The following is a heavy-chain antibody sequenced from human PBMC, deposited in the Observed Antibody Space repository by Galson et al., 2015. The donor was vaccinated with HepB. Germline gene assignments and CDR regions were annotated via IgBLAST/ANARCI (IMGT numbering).Heavy chain of an antibody. CDR2: ISSSSSYT. Sequence: SLRLSCAASGFTFSDYYMSWIRQAPGKGLEWVSYISSSSSYTNYADSVKGRFTISRDNAKNSLYLQMNSLRAEDTAVYYCARENVVPAAIVYYYGMDVWGQGTTVTVSS. J-gene: IGHJ6*02. CDR3: ARENVVPAAIVYYYGMDV. V-gene: IGHV3-11*05. D-gene: IGHD2-2*01. CDR1: GFTFSDYY.